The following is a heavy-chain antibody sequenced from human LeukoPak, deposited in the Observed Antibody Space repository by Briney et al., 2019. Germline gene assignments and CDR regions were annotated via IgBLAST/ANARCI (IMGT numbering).Heavy chain of an antibody. CDR3: ARGGTMVKTPVDY. CDR1: GYTFTGYY. J-gene: IGHJ4*02. CDR2: INPNSGGT. D-gene: IGHD3-10*01. Sequence: ASVKVSCRASGYTFTGYYMHWVRHAPGQGLELMGWINPNSGGTNYAQKFQGRVTMTRDTSISTAYMELSRLRSDDTAVYYCARGGTMVKTPVDYWGQGTLVTVSS. V-gene: IGHV1-2*02.